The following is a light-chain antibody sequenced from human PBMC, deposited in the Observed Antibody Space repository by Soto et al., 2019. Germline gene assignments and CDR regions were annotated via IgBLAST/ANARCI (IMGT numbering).Light chain of an antibody. Sequence: DIQMTQSPSSLSASVGDSVTITCRASERISKWVAWYQQRPGKAPNLQIKDASDLESGVPSRFSGSGFGTEFTLTIAGLQPEDFATYFCQQYKTYSGTFGQGTRVEIK. J-gene: IGKJ1*01. CDR3: QQYKTYSGT. V-gene: IGKV1-5*01. CDR2: DAS. CDR1: ERISKW.